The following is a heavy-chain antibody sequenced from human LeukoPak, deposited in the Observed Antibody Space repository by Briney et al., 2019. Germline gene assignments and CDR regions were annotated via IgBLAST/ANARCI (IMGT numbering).Heavy chain of an antibody. CDR3: ARDRRDGYNDY. D-gene: IGHD5-24*01. Sequence: GGSLRLSCTPSGFIFGYYAMTWVRQAPGKGLEWVANIKQDGSEKYYVDSVKGRFTISRDNAKNSLYLQMNSRRAEDTAVYYCARDRRDGYNDYWGQGTLVTVSS. CDR2: IKQDGSEK. V-gene: IGHV3-7*01. J-gene: IGHJ4*02. CDR1: GFIFGYYA.